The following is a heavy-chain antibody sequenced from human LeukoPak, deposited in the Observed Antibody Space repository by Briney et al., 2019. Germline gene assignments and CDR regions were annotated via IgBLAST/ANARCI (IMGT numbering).Heavy chain of an antibody. CDR1: GFTFSSYG. Sequence: GRSLRLSCAASGFTFSSYGMHWVRQAPGKGLEWVAVISYDGSNKYYADSVKGRFTISRDNSKNTLYLQMNSLRAEDTAVYYCARDHTAFGESHYYYGMDVWGKGTTVTVSS. D-gene: IGHD3-10*01. V-gene: IGHV3-30*19. J-gene: IGHJ6*04. CDR2: ISYDGSNK. CDR3: ARDHTAFGESHYYYGMDV.